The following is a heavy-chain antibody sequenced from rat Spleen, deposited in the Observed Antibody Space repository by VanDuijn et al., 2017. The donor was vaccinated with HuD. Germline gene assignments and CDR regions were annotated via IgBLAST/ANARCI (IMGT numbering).Heavy chain of an antibody. CDR2: INSSAST. CDR3: ACTTVVGRLFVMDA. J-gene: IGHJ4*01. CDR1: GYSITSSYR. D-gene: IGHD1-1*01. Sequence: EVQLQESGPGLVKPSQSLSLTCSVTGYSITSSYRWNWIRKFPGNKLEWMGYINSSASTNYNPSLKSRISITRDTSKNQFFLQVNSVATEDTATYYCACTTVVGRLFVMDAWGQGASVTVSS. V-gene: IGHV3-3*01.